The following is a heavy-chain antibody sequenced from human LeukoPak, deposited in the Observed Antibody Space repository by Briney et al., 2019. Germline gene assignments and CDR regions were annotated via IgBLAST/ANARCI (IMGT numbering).Heavy chain of an antibody. CDR2: ISSSSSTI. D-gene: IGHD3-22*01. V-gene: IGHV3-48*01. CDR3: ARDLDSSGFYPRGYFDY. J-gene: IGHJ4*02. CDR1: GFIFSTYS. Sequence: PGGSLRLSCAASGFIFSTYSMNWVRQAPGKGLEWVSYISSSSSTIYYADSVKGRFTISRDNAKNSLYLQINSLIAEATAVYYCARDLDSSGFYPRGYFDYWGQGTLVTVSS.